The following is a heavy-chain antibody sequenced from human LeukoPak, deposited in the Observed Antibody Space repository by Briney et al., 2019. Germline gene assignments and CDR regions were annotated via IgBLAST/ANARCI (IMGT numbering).Heavy chain of an antibody. J-gene: IGHJ5*02. V-gene: IGHV4-30-4*01. CDR1: GGSISSGDYY. Sequence: SETLSLTCTDSGGSISSGDYYWSWIRRPPGKGLEWIAYMYYSGRTYYNPSRKSRVTMSADTSTNQLSLKLSSVTAADTAVYYCARPYYYDSRIDPWGQGILVTVSS. D-gene: IGHD3-22*01. CDR3: ARPYYYDSRIDP. CDR2: MYYSGRT.